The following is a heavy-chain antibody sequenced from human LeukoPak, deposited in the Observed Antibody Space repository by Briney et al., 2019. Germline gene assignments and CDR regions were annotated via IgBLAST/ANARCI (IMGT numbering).Heavy chain of an antibody. CDR2: INHSGST. D-gene: IGHD6-13*01. J-gene: IGHJ4*02. Sequence: TSETLSLTCAVYGGSFSGHYWSWIRQPPGKGLEWIGEINHSGSTNYNPSLKSRVTISVDTSKNQFSLKLSSVTAADTAVYYCARDIVDSSSWYYFDYWGQGTLVTVSS. CDR1: GGSFSGHY. CDR3: ARDIVDSSSWYYFDY. V-gene: IGHV4-34*01.